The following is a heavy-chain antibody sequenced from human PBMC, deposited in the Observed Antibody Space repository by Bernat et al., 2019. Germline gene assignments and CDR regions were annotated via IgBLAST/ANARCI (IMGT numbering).Heavy chain of an antibody. CDR3: ARNRYSYGFLDAFDI. J-gene: IGHJ3*02. CDR2: ISSSSSYI. V-gene: IGHV3-21*01. CDR1: GFTFSSYS. D-gene: IGHD5-18*01. Sequence: EVQLVESGGGLVKPGGSLKLSCAAPGFTFSSYSMNWVHQAPGKGLEWVSSISSSSSYIYYADSVKCRFTISRDNAKNSLYLQMNSLRAEDTAVYYCARNRYSYGFLDAFDIWGQGTMVTVSS.